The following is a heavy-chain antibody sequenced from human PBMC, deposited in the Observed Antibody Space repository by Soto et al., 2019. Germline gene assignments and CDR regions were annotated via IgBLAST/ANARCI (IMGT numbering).Heavy chain of an antibody. CDR3: AKARGSGSYAPYYYGMDV. CDR2: ISWDGGST. CDR1: GFTFDDYT. J-gene: IGHJ6*02. V-gene: IGHV3-43*01. Sequence: GGSLRLSCAASGFTFDDYTMHWVRQAPGKGLEWVSLISWDGGSTYYADSVKGRFTISRDNSKNSLYLQMNSLRTEDTALYYCAKARGSGSYAPYYYGMDVWGQGTTVTVSS. D-gene: IGHD3-10*01.